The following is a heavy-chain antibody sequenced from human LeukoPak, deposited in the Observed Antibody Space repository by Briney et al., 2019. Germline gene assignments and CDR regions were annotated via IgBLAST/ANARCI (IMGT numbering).Heavy chain of an antibody. CDR1: GGSIRTYY. CDR2: ISYNGRT. V-gene: IGHV4-59*08. CDR3: ARQVSYIAVAGPRDDAFDI. D-gene: IGHD6-19*01. Sequence: SETLSLTCTVSGGSIRTYYWSWIRQPPGKGLEWIGYISYNGRTNYKPSLNSRVTISVDTSKNQFSLKLTSVTAADTAVYYCARQVSYIAVAGPRDDAFDIWGQGAMITVSS. J-gene: IGHJ3*02.